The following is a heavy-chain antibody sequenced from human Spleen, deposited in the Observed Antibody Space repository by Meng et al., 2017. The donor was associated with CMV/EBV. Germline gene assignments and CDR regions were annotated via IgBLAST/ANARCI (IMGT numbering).Heavy chain of an antibody. J-gene: IGHJ4*02. Sequence: GGSLRLSCAASGFTLSSYDMNWVRQAPGKGLEWVSYISSTAYSIYYADSVKGRFATSRDNAKNSLYLQLNSLRAEDTAVYFCAKSPIAVGGNHFEYWGQGALVTVSS. D-gene: IGHD6-19*01. CDR3: AKSPIAVGGNHFEY. CDR1: GFTLSSYD. V-gene: IGHV3-48*03. CDR2: ISSTAYSI.